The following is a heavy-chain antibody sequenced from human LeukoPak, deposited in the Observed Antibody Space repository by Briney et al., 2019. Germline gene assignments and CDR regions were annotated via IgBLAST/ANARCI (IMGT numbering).Heavy chain of an antibody. CDR2: ISYDGSNK. J-gene: IGHJ6*02. CDR3: MVRGVIITSPDYGMDV. D-gene: IGHD3-10*01. Sequence: GGSLRLSCAASGFTFSSYGMHWVRQAPGKGLEWVAVISYDGSNKYYADSVKGRFTISRENSKNTLYLQMNSLRAEDTAVYYPMVRGVIITSPDYGMDVWGQGTTVTVSS. V-gene: IGHV3-30*03. CDR1: GFTFSSYG.